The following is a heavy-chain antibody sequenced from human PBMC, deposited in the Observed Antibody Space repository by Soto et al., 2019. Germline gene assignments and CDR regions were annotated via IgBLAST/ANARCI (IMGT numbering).Heavy chain of an antibody. CDR1: GFTFSSYD. V-gene: IGHV3-13*01. CDR2: IGTAGDT. D-gene: IGHD4-4*01. Sequence: PGGSLRLSCAASGFTFSSYDMHWVRQATGKGLEWVSAIGTAGDTYYPGSVKGRFTISRENAKNSLYLQMNSLRAGDTAVYYCARVRFTVIEGNYYYYGMDVWGQGTTVTVSS. CDR3: ARVRFTVIEGNYYYYGMDV. J-gene: IGHJ6*02.